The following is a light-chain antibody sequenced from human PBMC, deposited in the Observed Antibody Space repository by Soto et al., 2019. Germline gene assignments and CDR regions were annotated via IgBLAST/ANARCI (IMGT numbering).Light chain of an antibody. CDR1: QSVSSN. CDR3: QQYNNWPLT. J-gene: IGKJ1*01. V-gene: IGKV3-15*01. Sequence: EILMTHSPATLSASPGARATLSCRASQSVSSNLAWYQQKPGQAPRLLIYGASSRATGIPVRFSGSGSGTEFTLTISSLQSEDFAVYYCQQYNNWPLTFGQGTKVDIK. CDR2: GAS.